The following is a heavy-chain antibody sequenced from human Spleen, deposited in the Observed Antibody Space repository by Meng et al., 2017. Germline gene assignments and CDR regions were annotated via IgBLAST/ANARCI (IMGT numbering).Heavy chain of an antibody. J-gene: IGHJ4*02. V-gene: IGHV4-34*01. CDR1: GGFFSDDY. CDR2: INHTGRT. Sequence: QVQLQQWGAGLLKPSETLSLTCAVSGGFFSDDYWSWVRQPPGKGLEWIGGINHTGRTNYNPSLKSRVAISIDTSNNQFSLNLSSVTAADTAVYYCARVSGYSVRIYLDYWGQGTLVTVSS. D-gene: IGHD5/OR15-5a*01. CDR3: ARVSGYSVRIYLDY.